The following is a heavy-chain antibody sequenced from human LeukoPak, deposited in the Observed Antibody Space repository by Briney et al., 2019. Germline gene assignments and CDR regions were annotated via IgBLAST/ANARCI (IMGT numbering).Heavy chain of an antibody. CDR1: GFTFNTYA. CDR3: AKEASGVAARTRSPHFDS. V-gene: IGHV3-30*18. CDR2: TSSDGSDT. Sequence: PGGSLRLSCAASGFTFNTYAMHWGRQAPGKGLEWVAVTSSDGSDTYYADSVKGRFTISRDNSNNILYLQMNSLRAEDTAVYSCAKEASGVAARTRSPHFDSWGLGTLVSVSS. J-gene: IGHJ4*02. D-gene: IGHD6-6*01.